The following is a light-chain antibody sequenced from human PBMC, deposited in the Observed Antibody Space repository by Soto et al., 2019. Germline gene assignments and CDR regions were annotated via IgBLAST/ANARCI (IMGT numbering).Light chain of an antibody. Sequence: DVEMTQSPSTLPTSIGDRVTINCRASQNVSNWLAWYQQKPGKAPKLLIYKASRLDSGVPSRFSASGSGTDFTLTINSLPSDDFATYFCQQYSKESTFGQGTKLEIK. CDR2: KAS. V-gene: IGKV1-5*03. CDR3: QQYSKEST. J-gene: IGKJ2*01. CDR1: QNVSNW.